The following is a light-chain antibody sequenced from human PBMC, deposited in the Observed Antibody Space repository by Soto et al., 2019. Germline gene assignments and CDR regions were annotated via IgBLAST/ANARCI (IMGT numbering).Light chain of an antibody. J-gene: IGKJ4*01. CDR2: AAS. CDR1: QTISNY. V-gene: IGKV1-39*01. Sequence: DIPMTQSPSSLSASVGDRVTITCRASQTISNYLNWYQQKPGKAPKVLIYAASSLQSGVPSRFSGSGSGTDFALTISSLQPEDFPTYYCQRIYSTPRSFDGRNNVEIK. CDR3: QRIYSTPRS.